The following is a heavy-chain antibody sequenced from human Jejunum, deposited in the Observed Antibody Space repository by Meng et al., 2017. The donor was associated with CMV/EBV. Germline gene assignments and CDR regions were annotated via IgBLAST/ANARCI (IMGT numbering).Heavy chain of an antibody. J-gene: IGHJ4*02. D-gene: IGHD2-8*01. CDR2: IVPIFGTS. Sequence: WKASGGSFNSFTIFGVRRAPGQGLQGLGGIVPIFGTSHYAQNFQSRVTIATDESTSTVYMELNSLRSDDTALYYCMMYQNWGETDFWGQGTLVTVSS. CDR1: GGSFNSFT. CDR3: MMYQNWGETDF. V-gene: IGHV1-69*05.